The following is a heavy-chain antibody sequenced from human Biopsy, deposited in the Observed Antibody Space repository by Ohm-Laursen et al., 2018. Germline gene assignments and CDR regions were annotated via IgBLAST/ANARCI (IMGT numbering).Heavy chain of an antibody. J-gene: IGHJ5*01. V-gene: IGHV4-31*02. CDR1: GVSINTGGYY. D-gene: IGHD3-9*01. Sequence: QTLSLTCAVSGVSINTGGYYWTWIRQHPGTGLEWIGYIHYSGNTLYNPSLKSRLTISVDTSKNHFSLTLGPLTATDRAMYYCVRGTVTVFNALILLPGRGWFDSWGQGTPVTVSS. CDR3: VRGTVTVFNALILLPGRGWFDS. CDR2: IHYSGNT.